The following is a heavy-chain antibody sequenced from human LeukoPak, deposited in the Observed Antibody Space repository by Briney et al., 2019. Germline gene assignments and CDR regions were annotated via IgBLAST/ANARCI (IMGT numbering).Heavy chain of an antibody. D-gene: IGHD2-15*01. CDR3: ARGGRSLVAAQFDL. V-gene: IGHV4-34*01. CDR2: INHSGST. CDR1: GGSFSGYY. J-gene: IGHJ2*01. Sequence: PSETLSLTCAVYGGSFSGYYWSWIRQPPGKGLEWIGEINHSGSTNYNPSLKSRVTISVDTSKNQFSLKLSSVTAADRAVYYCARGGRSLVAAQFDLWGRGTLVTVSS.